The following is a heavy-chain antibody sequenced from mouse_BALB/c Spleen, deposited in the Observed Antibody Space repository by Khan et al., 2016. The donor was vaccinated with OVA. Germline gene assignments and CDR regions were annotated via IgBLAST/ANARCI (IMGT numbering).Heavy chain of an antibody. CDR3: AKVGYYGNSWLDY. CDR2: IYPGRGNT. J-gene: IGHJ2*01. CDR1: GYTFTDFY. V-gene: IGHV1-84*02. D-gene: IGHD1-1*01. Sequence: VQLQQPGPELVKPGASVKISCKASGYTFTDFYINWVKQKPGQGLEWIGWIYPGRGNTKYNEKFKDMATLTGDTSSSTAYMQLSSLTSADTAVYFCAKVGYYGNSWLDYWDQGTTLTVSS.